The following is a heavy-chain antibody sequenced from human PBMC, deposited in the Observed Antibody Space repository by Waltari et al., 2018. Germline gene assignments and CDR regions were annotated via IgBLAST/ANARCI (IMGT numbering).Heavy chain of an antibody. D-gene: IGHD6-19*01. V-gene: IGHV4-4*02. Sequence: QVQLQESGPGLVKPSGTLSLTCAVSGGSISSSNWWSWVRQPPGKGLEWLGEIYRSGSTTYTRSLKSRVTISVDKSKNQFSLKLSSVTAADTAVYYCARAGIAVAGRIDYWGQGTLVTVSS. CDR2: IYRSGST. CDR3: ARAGIAVAGRIDY. CDR1: GGSISSSNW. J-gene: IGHJ4*02.